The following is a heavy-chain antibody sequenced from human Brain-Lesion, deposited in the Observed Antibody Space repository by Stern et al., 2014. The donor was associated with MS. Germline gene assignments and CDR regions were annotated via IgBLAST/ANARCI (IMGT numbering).Heavy chain of an antibody. CDR2: IFNSGST. J-gene: IGHJ6*02. CDR1: GGSISSGGYY. CDR3: ARGRVVPGFQYYATDV. V-gene: IGHV4-61*02. D-gene: IGHD2-2*01. Sequence: VQLVESGPGLVKPSQTLSLSCTVSGGSISSGGYYWSWIRPPAGKGLEWIGRIFNSGSTSYKPPPKSRVTISIDTSKNHFSLRLNSMTAADTAVYYCARGRVVPGFQYYATDVWGQGTTVIVSS.